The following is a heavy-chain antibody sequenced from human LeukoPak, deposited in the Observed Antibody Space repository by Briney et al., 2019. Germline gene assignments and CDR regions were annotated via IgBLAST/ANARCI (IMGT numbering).Heavy chain of an antibody. V-gene: IGHV3-48*03. CDR3: ARESYNWFDP. J-gene: IGHJ5*02. CDR2: ISSSGSTI. Sequence: GGSLRLSCAASGFTFSSYEMNWVRQAPGKGLEWVSYISSSGSTIYYADSVKGRFTISRDNAKNSLYQQMNILRAEAAAVYYCARESYNWFDPWGQGTLVTVSS. CDR1: GFTFSSYE.